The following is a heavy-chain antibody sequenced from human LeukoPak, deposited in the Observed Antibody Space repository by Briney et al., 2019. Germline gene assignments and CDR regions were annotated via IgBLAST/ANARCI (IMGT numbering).Heavy chain of an antibody. CDR3: ASSVVVVAAPDY. CDR2: ISYDGSNK. CDR1: GFTFSSYA. V-gene: IGHV3-30-3*01. J-gene: IGHJ4*02. D-gene: IGHD2-15*01. Sequence: GGSLRLSCAASGFTFSSYAIHWVRQAPGKGLEWVAVISYDGSNKYYADSVKGRFTISRDNSKNTLYLLMNSLRAEDTAVYYCASSVVVVAAPDYWGQGTLVTVSS.